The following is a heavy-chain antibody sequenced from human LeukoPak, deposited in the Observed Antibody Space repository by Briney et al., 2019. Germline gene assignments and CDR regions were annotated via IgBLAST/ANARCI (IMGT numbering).Heavy chain of an antibody. Sequence: SETLSLTCAVYAGSLSGYYWSWIRQPPGKGLEWIGEINHSGSTNYNPSLKSRVTISVDTSKNQFTLKLSSVTAADTAVYYCASYSYYYDSSGYFDYWGQGTLVTVSS. CDR2: INHSGST. CDR3: ASYSYYYDSSGYFDY. D-gene: IGHD3-22*01. J-gene: IGHJ4*02. V-gene: IGHV4-34*01. CDR1: AGSLSGYY.